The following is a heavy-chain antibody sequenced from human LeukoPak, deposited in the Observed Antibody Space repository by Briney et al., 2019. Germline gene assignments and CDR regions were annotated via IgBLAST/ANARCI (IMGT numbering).Heavy chain of an antibody. CDR2: ISGSGGST. D-gene: IGHD3-22*01. V-gene: IGHV3-23*01. CDR3: AKDWYYYDSSGYFDC. Sequence: GGSLRLSCAASGFTFSSYAMSWVRQAPGKGLEWVSAISGSGGSTYYADSVKGRFTISRDNSKNTLYLQMNSLRAEDTAVYYCAKDWYYYDSSGYFDCWGQGTLVTVSS. CDR1: GFTFSSYA. J-gene: IGHJ4*02.